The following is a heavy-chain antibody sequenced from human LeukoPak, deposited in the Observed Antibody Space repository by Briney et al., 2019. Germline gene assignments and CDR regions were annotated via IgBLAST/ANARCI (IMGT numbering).Heavy chain of an antibody. V-gene: IGHV4-59*01. Sequence: PSETLSLTCTVSGGSTSSSYWSWIRQPPGRGLEWIGYTSHSGSTNYKPSLKSRVSISVDTSKNQFSLKLTSVTAADTAMYYCARGYYDARGDSNPFDIWGQGTMVTVSS. D-gene: IGHD3-22*01. CDR2: TSHSGST. J-gene: IGHJ3*02. CDR3: ARGYYDARGDSNPFDI. CDR1: GGSTSSSY.